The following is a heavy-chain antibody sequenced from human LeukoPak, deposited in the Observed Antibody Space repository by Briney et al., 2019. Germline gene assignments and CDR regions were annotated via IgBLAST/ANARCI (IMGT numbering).Heavy chain of an antibody. J-gene: IGHJ6*02. D-gene: IGHD1-1*01. V-gene: IGHV3-21*01. Sequence: GGFLRLSCAASGFTFSSYSMNWVRQAPGKGLEWVSSISSSSSYIYYADSVKGRFTISRDNAKNSLYLQMNSLRAEDTAVYYCARPITTTGYGMDVWGQGTTVTVSS. CDR2: ISSSSSYI. CDR1: GFTFSSYS. CDR3: ARPITTTGYGMDV.